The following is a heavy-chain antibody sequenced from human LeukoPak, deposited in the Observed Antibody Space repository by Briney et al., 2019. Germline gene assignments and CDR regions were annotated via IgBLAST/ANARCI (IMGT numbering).Heavy chain of an antibody. CDR1: GFTFSSYS. V-gene: IGHV3-48*04. CDR3: ARAGWVIIYPFDY. CDR2: ISSSSSTI. Sequence: GGSLRLSCAASGFTFSSYSMNWVRQAPGKGLEWVSYISSSSSTIYYADSVKGRFTISRDNAKNSLYLQMNSLRAEDTAVYYCARAGWVIIYPFDYWGQGTLVTVSS. J-gene: IGHJ4*02. D-gene: IGHD3-3*01.